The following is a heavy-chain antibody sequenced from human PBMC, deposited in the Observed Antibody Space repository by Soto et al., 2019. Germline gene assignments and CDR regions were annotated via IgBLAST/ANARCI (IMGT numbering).Heavy chain of an antibody. CDR1: GYTFTSYG. V-gene: IGHV1-18*04. D-gene: IGHD1-26*01. J-gene: IGHJ6*02. Sequence: QVQLVQSGAEVRKPGASVKVSCKASGYTFTSYGISWVRQAPGQGLEWMGWISAYNGNTNYAQKLQGRVTMTTDTSTSTAYMELRSLRPDDTAVYYCARDPGSGSYIRYYYYGMDVWGQGTTVTVSS. CDR2: ISAYNGNT. CDR3: ARDPGSGSYIRYYYYGMDV.